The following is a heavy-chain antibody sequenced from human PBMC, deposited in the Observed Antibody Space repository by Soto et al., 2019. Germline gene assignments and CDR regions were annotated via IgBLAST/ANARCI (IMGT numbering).Heavy chain of an antibody. V-gene: IGHV3-33*01. CDR3: ARSFSSNSPSDFGY. Sequence: QVQLVESGGGVVQPGRSLRLSCAASGFTFSNYGMHWVRQAPGKGLEWVAVIWYDGSNKYYADSVKGRFTISRDNSKNTVDLQMTSLRAEDTAVYYCARSFSSNSPSDFGYWGQGSLVTVSS. CDR1: GFTFSNYG. CDR2: IWYDGSNK. D-gene: IGHD2-2*01. J-gene: IGHJ4*02.